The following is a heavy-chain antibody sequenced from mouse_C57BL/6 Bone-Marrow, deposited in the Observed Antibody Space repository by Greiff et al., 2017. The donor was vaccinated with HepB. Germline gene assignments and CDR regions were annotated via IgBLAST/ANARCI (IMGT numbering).Heavy chain of an antibody. CDR3: ARNKYYSNPYYFEY. J-gene: IGHJ2*01. CDR2: IYPRSGNT. V-gene: IGHV1-81*01. Sequence: VQLQQSGAELVRPGASVKLSCKASGYTFTCYGISWVQQRTGQGLEWIGEIYPRSGNTYYNEKFKGKATLTADKSSSTAFMELRSLTSEDSAVYFCARNKYYSNPYYFEYGGQGTTLTVSS. CDR1: GYTFTCYG. D-gene: IGHD2-5*01.